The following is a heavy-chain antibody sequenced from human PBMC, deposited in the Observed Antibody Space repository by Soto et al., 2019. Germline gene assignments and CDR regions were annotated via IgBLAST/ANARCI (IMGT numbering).Heavy chain of an antibody. CDR1: GGSISSYY. V-gene: IGHV4-59*01. J-gene: IGHJ6*03. CDR2: VYYSGST. D-gene: IGHD6-6*01. Sequence: QVQLQESGPGLVKPSETLSLTCTVSGGSISSYYWSWIRQPPGKGLEWIGYVYYSGSTNYNPSLQSRVTISVDTSKNQLSLTLSSVTAADTAVYYCARVMIKGGSSSEYYYYYMDVWGKGTTVTVSS. CDR3: ARVMIKGGSSSEYYYYYMDV.